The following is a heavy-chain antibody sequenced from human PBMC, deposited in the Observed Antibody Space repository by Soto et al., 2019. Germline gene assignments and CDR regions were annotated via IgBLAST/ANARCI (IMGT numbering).Heavy chain of an antibody. CDR1: GGSISSGGYY. V-gene: IGHV4-31*03. J-gene: IGHJ4*02. CDR3: ARRTVNIRTFYSGLKTHCFDY. Sequence: PSETLSLTCTVSGGSISSGGYYWSWIRQHPGKGLEWIGYIYYSGSTYYNPSLKSRVTIPVDTSKNQFSLKLSPVTAADTAVYYCARRTVNIRTFYSGLKTHCFDYWGQGAPVTVSS. CDR2: IYYSGST. D-gene: IGHD6-19*01.